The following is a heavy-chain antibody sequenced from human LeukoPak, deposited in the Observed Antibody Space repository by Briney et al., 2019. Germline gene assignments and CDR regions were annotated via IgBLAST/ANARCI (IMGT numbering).Heavy chain of an antibody. J-gene: IGHJ6*02. Sequence: GRSLRLSCAASGFTFSSYGMHWVRQAPGKGLEWVAVISYDGSNKYYADSVKGRFTISRDNSKNTLYLQMNSLRAEDTAVYYCARTILMSRMDVWGQGTTVTVSS. V-gene: IGHV3-30*03. CDR1: GFTFSSYG. CDR2: ISYDGSNK. D-gene: IGHD2-8*01. CDR3: ARTILMSRMDV.